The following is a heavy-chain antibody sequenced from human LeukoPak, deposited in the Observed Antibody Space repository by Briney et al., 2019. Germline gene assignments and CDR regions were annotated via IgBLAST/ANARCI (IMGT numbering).Heavy chain of an antibody. V-gene: IGHV4-39*07. D-gene: IGHD2-21*02. CDR2: IYYSGGA. Sequence: SETLSLTCTVSGGSIRSSSYYWVWIRQPPGKGLEWIGSIYYSGGADYNPSLQSRVTISVDTSKNEFSLKVRSVTAADTAVYFCARTHCEGDCFSAIRYWGQGTPVTVSS. CDR1: GGSIRSSSYY. CDR3: ARTHCEGDCFSAIRY. J-gene: IGHJ4*02.